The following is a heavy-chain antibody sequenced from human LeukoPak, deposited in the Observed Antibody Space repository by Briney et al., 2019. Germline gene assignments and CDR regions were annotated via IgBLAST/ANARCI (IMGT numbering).Heavy chain of an antibody. Sequence: PSETLSLTCAVYGGSFSGYYWSWIRQPPGKGLERIGEINHSGSTNYNPSLKSRVTISVDTSKNQFSLKLSSVTAADTAVYYCARLGALAYCGGDCYLDAFDIWGQGTMVTVSS. CDR1: GGSFSGYY. CDR3: ARLGALAYCGGDCYLDAFDI. J-gene: IGHJ3*02. D-gene: IGHD2-21*02. CDR2: INHSGST. V-gene: IGHV4-34*01.